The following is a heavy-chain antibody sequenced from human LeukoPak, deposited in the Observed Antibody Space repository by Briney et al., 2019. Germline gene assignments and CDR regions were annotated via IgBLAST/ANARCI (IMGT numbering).Heavy chain of an antibody. Sequence: PSDTLSLTCSVSGGSIGRSSYYWGWTRQPPGKGLEWIGSIYYSGDTYYNPSLKSRVTIPVDTSRNQFSLKLGSVTAADTAIYYCARHGSITTGAFTYWGQGTLVTVSS. CDR1: GGSIGRSSYY. V-gene: IGHV4-39*01. D-gene: IGHD1-26*01. CDR2: IYYSGDT. J-gene: IGHJ4*02. CDR3: ARHGSITTGAFTY.